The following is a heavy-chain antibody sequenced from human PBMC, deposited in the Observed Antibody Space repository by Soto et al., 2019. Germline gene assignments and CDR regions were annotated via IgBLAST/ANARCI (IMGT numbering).Heavy chain of an antibody. CDR1: GGSITSSNW. D-gene: IGHD2-8*01. V-gene: IGHV4-4*02. J-gene: IGHJ4*02. CDR3: ASGEFYNFEY. Sequence: KASETLSLTCAVSGGSITSSNWWSWVRQPPGKGLEWLGQISHSGSTDYNPSLKSRVSISVDKSKNRLSLKLSSVTAADTALYYCASGEFYNFEYWGQGNLVTVSS. CDR2: ISHSGST.